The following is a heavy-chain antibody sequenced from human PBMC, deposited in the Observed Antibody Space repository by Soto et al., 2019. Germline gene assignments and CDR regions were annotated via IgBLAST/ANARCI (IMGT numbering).Heavy chain of an antibody. D-gene: IGHD6-19*01. CDR2: IYSGGST. CDR3: AKDSSGWSLVGNYYYDMDV. J-gene: IGHJ6*03. V-gene: IGHV3-66*01. CDR1: GFTVSSNY. Sequence: PGGSLRLSCAASGFTVSSNYMSWVRQAPGKGLEWVSVIYSGGSTYYADSVKGRFTISRDNSKNTLYLQMNSLRAEDTAVYYCAKDSSGWSLVGNYYYDMDVWAKGTTVTVSS.